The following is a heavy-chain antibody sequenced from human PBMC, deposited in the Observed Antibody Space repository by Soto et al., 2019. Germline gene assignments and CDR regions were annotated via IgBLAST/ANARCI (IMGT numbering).Heavy chain of an antibody. D-gene: IGHD3-22*01. Sequence: QVQLQESGPGLVKPAETLSLTCTVSGDAMSSGRYDWIWIRQPPGKGREWIGFIYYTGSANYNASLRSRVTISVDTSKNQFSLRLNSVTAADTAKYFCASLDSSGQLEYWGQGSLVIVST. V-gene: IGHV4-61*01. CDR1: GDAMSSGRYD. J-gene: IGHJ4*02. CDR3: ASLDSSGQLEY. CDR2: IYYTGSA.